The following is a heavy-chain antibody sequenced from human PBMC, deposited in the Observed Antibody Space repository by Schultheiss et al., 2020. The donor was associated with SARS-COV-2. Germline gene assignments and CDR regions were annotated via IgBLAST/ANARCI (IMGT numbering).Heavy chain of an antibody. CDR3: ARDRLRVVPAAIVDY. V-gene: IGHV1-69*13. J-gene: IGHJ4*02. D-gene: IGHD2-2*01. CDR2: ISPIFGTA. Sequence: SVKVSCKASGYTFTSYGISWVRQAPGQGLEWMGGISPIFGTANYAQKFQGRVTITADESTSTAYMELRSLRSDDTAVYYCARDRLRVVPAAIVDYWGQGTLVTVSS. CDR1: GYTFTSYG.